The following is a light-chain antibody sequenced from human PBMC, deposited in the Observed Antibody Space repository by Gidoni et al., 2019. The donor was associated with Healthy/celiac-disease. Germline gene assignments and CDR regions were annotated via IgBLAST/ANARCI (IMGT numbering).Light chain of an antibody. J-gene: IGLJ3*02. CDR3: QSADSSGTYSWV. CDR1: ALPKQY. V-gene: IGLV3-25*02. CDR2: KDS. Sequence: SYELTQPPSVSASPGQTARITCSGDALPKQYAYWYQQKPGQAPVLVIKKDSERPSGIPERFSGSSSGTTVTLTIGGVQAEDEADYYCQSADSSGTYSWVFGGGTKLTVL.